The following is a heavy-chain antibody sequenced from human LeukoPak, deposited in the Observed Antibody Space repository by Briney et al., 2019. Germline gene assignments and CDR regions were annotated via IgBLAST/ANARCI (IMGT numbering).Heavy chain of an antibody. CDR3: ARVTSGSSYRPFDY. V-gene: IGHV3-21*01. CDR2: ITTSSSYI. Sequence: GGSLRLSCAASGFTFSRSNVNWVRQAPGKGLEWVSSITTSSSYIYYADSVKGRFTISRDNAKNSLYLQMNSLRAEDTAVYYCARVTSGSSYRPFDYWGQGTLVTVSS. CDR1: GFTFSRSN. D-gene: IGHD3-10*01. J-gene: IGHJ4*02.